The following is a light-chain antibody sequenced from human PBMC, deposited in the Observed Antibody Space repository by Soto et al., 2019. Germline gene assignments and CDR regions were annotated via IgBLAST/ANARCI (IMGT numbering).Light chain of an antibody. V-gene: IGKV3-15*01. CDR3: QQDSKWPT. J-gene: IGKJ5*01. CDR2: DTA. CDR1: ESVSGN. Sequence: EIVMTQSPATLSVSPGERATLSCRASESVSGNLAWYQQKPRQAPRLLIYDTASRATAIPARFSGSGSGTEFTLAISSMQSEDFAVYYCQQDSKWPTVGQGPRLEIQ.